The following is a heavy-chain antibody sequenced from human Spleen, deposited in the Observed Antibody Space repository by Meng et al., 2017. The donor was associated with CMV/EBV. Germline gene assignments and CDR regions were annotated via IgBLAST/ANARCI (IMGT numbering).Heavy chain of an antibody. CDR2: IYYSGST. Sequence: GSLRLSCSLSGGSISTYYWSWLRQSPGKGLEWIGYIYYSGSTKYNPSLESRVAISVDASKNQFSLKLTSVTAADTTVYYCARGFLEGVYGRRCFDTWGQGHLVTVSS. V-gene: IGHV4-59*01. J-gene: IGHJ5*02. D-gene: IGHD3-10*01. CDR1: GGSISTYY. CDR3: ARGFLEGVYGRRCFDT.